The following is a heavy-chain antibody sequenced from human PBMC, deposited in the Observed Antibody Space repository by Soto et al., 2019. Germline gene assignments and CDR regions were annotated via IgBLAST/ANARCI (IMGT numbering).Heavy chain of an antibody. Sequence: SETLSLTCTVSGGSISSSSYYWGWIRQPPGKGQEWIGSIYYSGSTYYNPSLKSRVTISVDTSKNQFSLKLSSVTAADTAVYYCARHVVRYGNAYWGKGTLVTAPQ. CDR3: ARHVVRYGNAY. CDR1: GGSISSSSYY. CDR2: IYYSGST. D-gene: IGHD2-15*01. J-gene: IGHJ4*02. V-gene: IGHV4-39*01.